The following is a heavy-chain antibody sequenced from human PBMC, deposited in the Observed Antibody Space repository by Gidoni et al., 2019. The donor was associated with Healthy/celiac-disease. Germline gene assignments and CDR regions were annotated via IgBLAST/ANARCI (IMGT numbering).Heavy chain of an antibody. J-gene: IGHJ5*02. Sequence: QVQLVPSGAEVKKPGSSVKVSCKASGGTFSSYAISWVRQAPGQGLEWMGGIIPIFGTANYAQKFQGRVTITADESTSTAYMELSSLRSEDTAVYYCARDSYYYDSSARNWFDPWGQGTLVTVSS. CDR1: GGTFSSYA. V-gene: IGHV1-69*01. CDR3: ARDSYYYDSSARNWFDP. D-gene: IGHD3-22*01. CDR2: IIPIFGTA.